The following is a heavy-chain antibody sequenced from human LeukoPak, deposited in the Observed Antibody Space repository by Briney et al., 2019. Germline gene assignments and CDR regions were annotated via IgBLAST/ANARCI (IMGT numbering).Heavy chain of an antibody. J-gene: IGHJ4*02. Sequence: SETLSLTCAVYGGSFSGYYWSWIRQPPGKGLEWIGEINHSGSTNHNPSLKSRVTISVDTSKNQFSLKLSSVTAADTAVYYCARALTRGYCTGGVCYRSPGCYDYWGQGTLVTVSS. CDR2: INHSGST. CDR3: ARALTRGYCTGGVCYRSPGCYDY. CDR1: GGSFSGYY. V-gene: IGHV4-34*01. D-gene: IGHD2-8*02.